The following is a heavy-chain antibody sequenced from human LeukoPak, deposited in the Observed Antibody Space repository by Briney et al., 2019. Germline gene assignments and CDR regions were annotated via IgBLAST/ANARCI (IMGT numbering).Heavy chain of an antibody. V-gene: IGHV1-2*02. J-gene: IGHJ4*02. D-gene: IGHD3-22*01. CDR3: ARGSYSDSSGYISY. CDR2: INPNSGGT. CDR1: EYTFTGYY. Sequence: ASVKVSCEASEYTFTGYYIHWVRQAPGQGLEWMGWINPNSGGTNYAQKFQGRVTMTRVTSISTAYMELSRLRSDDTAVYYCARGSYSDSSGYISYWGQGTLITVSS.